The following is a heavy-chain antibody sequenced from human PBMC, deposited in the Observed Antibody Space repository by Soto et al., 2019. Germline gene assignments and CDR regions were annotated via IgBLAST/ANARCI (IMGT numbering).Heavy chain of an antibody. Sequence: PGGSLRLSCAASGFTFSSYAMSWVRQAPGKGLEWVSAISGSGGSTYYADSVKGRFTISRDNSKNTLYLQMNSLRAEDTAVYYCAKNELDYYYYYGMDVWGQGTTVTVSS. CDR3: AKNELDYYYYYGMDV. CDR1: GFTFSSYA. CDR2: ISGSGGST. V-gene: IGHV3-23*01. J-gene: IGHJ6*02. D-gene: IGHD6-13*01.